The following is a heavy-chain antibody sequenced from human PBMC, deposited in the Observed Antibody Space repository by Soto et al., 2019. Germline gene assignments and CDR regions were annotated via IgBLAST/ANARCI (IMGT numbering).Heavy chain of an antibody. CDR2: MYSSGST. D-gene: IGHD1-1*01. Sequence: QVRLQESGPRLVKASQTLSLTCNVSGGSIKSDYYYCGWIGQLPGKGREWIGYMYSSGSTYSNPSCKSAVAIPLDTSKNHCFPTLTSVTAAATAVYFCVRGTDCLTVDACQRYFDSWGRGIPVTVSS. CDR3: VRGTDCLTVDACQRYFDS. J-gene: IGHJ4*02. CDR1: GGSIKSDYYY. V-gene: IGHV4-30-4*01.